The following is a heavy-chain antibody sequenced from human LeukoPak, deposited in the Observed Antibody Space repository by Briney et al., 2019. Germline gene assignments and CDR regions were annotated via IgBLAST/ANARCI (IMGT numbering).Heavy chain of an antibody. V-gene: IGHV1-3*01. CDR3: ARGETILNWFDP. D-gene: IGHD1-1*01. J-gene: IGHJ5*02. CDR2: INAGNGNT. Sequence: ASVTVSCKASGYTFTGYALHWVRQAPGQGLEWMGWINAGNGNTKYSQKFQGRVTISRDTSATIAYMELSSLRSEDTAVYYCARGETILNWFDPWGQGTLVTVSS. CDR1: GYTFTGYA.